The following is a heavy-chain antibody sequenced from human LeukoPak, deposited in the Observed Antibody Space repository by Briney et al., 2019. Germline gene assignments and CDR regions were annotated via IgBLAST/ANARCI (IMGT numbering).Heavy chain of an antibody. J-gene: IGHJ6*03. CDR1: GFTFSSYA. CDR2: ISYDGSNK. D-gene: IGHD4-23*01. Sequence: RPGGSLRLSCAASGFTFSSYAIHWVRQAPGKGLEWVAVISYDGSNKYYADSVKGRFTISRDNSKNTLYLQMNSLRDEDTALYYCAKDFYGGNSGNYMDVWGKGTTVTISS. CDR3: AKDFYGGNSGNYMDV. V-gene: IGHV3-30*04.